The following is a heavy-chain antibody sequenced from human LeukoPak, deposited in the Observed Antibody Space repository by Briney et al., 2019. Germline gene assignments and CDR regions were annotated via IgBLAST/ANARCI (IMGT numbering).Heavy chain of an antibody. CDR2: IKQDGSEK. CDR1: GFTFSSYW. CDR3: ASYYYDSSGYPSDDFDI. V-gene: IGHV3-7*01. J-gene: IGHJ3*02. Sequence: TGGSLRLSCAASGFTFSSYWMSWVRQAPGKGLEWVANIKQDGSEKYYVDSVKGRFTTSRDNAKNSLYLQMNSLRAEDTAVYYCASYYYDSSGYPSDDFDIWGQGTMVTVSS. D-gene: IGHD3-22*01.